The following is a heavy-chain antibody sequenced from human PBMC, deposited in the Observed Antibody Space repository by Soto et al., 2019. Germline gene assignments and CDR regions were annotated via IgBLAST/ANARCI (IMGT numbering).Heavy chain of an antibody. CDR2: IYYSGST. CDR1: GGSISRYY. Sequence: SETLSLTCTVSGGSISRYYWSWIRQPPGKGLEWIGYIYYSGSTNYNPSLKSRVTISVDTSKNQFSLKLSSVTAADTAVYYCARSLPLSWFDPWGQGTLVTVSS. CDR3: ARSLPLSWFDP. V-gene: IGHV4-59*01. J-gene: IGHJ5*02.